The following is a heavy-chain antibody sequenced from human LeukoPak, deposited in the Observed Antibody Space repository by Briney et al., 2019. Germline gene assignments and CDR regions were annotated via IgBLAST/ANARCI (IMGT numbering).Heavy chain of an antibody. V-gene: IGHV4-39*06. CDR1: GGSLSSSSYY. CDR2: IFYSGST. D-gene: IGHD3-10*01. J-gene: IGHJ5*02. Sequence: SETLSLTCTLPGGSLSSSSYYWGWLRHPPGKGLAWIGSIFYSGSTYYNSSLKSRVTISEDTSKTQFALKLSSVTAADTAVYYCARAALYYYGSGSYFWFDPWGQGTLVTVSS. CDR3: ARAALYYYGSGSYFWFDP.